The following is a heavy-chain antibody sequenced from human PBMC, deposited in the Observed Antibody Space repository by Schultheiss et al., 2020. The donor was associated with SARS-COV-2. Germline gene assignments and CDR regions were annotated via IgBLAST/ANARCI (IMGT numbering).Heavy chain of an antibody. CDR1: GDSITSDYY. CDR3: ARASIAARRGLDY. J-gene: IGHJ4*02. V-gene: IGHV4-38-2*02. CDR2: IYHSGST. D-gene: IGHD6-6*01. Sequence: SETLSLTCTVSGDSITSDYYWGWIRQSPGKGLEWIGSIYHSGSTYYNPSLKSRVTISVDRSKNQFSLKLSSVTAADTAVYYCARASIAARRGLDYWGQGTLVTVSS.